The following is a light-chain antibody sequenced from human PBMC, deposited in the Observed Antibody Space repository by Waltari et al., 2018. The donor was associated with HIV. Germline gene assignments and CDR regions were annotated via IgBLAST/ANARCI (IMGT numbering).Light chain of an antibody. CDR1: SSNIGSTT. CDR3: AAWDDSLAWV. Sequence: QSVLTQPPSASGTPGQRVTIPCSGRSSNIGSTTVNWYQQLPGTAPKLLIYSNNQRPSGVPDRFSGSKSGTSASLAISGLQSEDEADYYCAAWDDSLAWVFGGGTKLTVL. J-gene: IGLJ3*02. V-gene: IGLV1-44*01. CDR2: SNN.